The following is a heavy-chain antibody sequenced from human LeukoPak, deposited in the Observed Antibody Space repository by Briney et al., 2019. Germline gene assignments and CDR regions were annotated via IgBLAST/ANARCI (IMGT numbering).Heavy chain of an antibody. CDR2: IIPLFGAP. CDR3: ARHDSYSSSFPYNWFDP. Sequence: SVKVSCKASGGSFSSYAISWVRQAPGQGLEWMGGIIPLFGAPNYAQKFQGRVTITADKSTTTAYMELSSLGSEDTAVYFCARHDSYSSSFPYNWFDPWGQGTLVTVSS. V-gene: IGHV1-69*06. J-gene: IGHJ5*02. D-gene: IGHD6-13*01. CDR1: GGSFSSYA.